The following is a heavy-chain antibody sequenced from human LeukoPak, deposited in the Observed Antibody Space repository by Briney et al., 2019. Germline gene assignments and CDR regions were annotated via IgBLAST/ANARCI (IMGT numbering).Heavy chain of an antibody. J-gene: IGHJ6*02. V-gene: IGHV1-8*01. CDR1: GYTFTSYD. Sequence: ASVKVSCKASGYTFTSYDINWVRQATGQGLEWMGWMNPNSGTTGYAQKFQGRVTMTRNTSISTAYMELSSLRSEDTAVYYCARREVLRFLEWSGDYYYGMDVWGQGTTVTVSS. D-gene: IGHD3-3*01. CDR2: MNPNSGTT. CDR3: ARREVLRFLEWSGDYYYGMDV.